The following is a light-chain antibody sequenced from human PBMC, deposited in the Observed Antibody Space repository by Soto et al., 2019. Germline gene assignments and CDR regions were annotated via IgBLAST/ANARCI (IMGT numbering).Light chain of an antibody. Sequence: QSVLTEPASVSGSPGQSMTISCTGTSSDVGGYNYVSWYQQHPGKAPKLMIYDVGNRPSGVSNRFSGSKSGNTASLTISGLQAEDEADYYCSSYTSRSSSTYVFGTGTKVTVL. CDR3: SSYTSRSSSTYV. CDR1: SSDVGGYNY. J-gene: IGLJ1*01. CDR2: DVG. V-gene: IGLV2-14*01.